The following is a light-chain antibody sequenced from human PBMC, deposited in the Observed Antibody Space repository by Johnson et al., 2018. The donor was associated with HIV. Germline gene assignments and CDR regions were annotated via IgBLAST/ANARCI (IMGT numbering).Light chain of an antibody. J-gene: IGLJ1*01. CDR3: ATWESSLRAYV. V-gene: IGLV1-51*01. CDR1: SSNIGNNY. CDR2: DND. Sequence: QSVLTQPPSVSAAPGQKVTISCSGSSSNIGNNYVSWYRHLPGTAPKLLIYDNDKRPSGIPDRFSASKSGSSATLGITGLQTGDEADYYCATWESSLRAYVFGPGTKVTIL.